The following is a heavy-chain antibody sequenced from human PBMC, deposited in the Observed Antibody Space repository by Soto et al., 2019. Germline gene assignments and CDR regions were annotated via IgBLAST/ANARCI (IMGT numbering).Heavy chain of an antibody. CDR1: GFTFSNAW. V-gene: IGHV3-15*01. J-gene: IGHJ4*02. CDR3: TTDRVWDSGSYSEELLIDY. Sequence: EVQLVESGGGLVQPGGSLRLSCAASGFTFSNAWMSWVRQAPGKGLEWVGRIKSKTDGGTTDYAAPVKGRFTISRDDSKNTLYLQMNSLKTEDTAVYYCTTDRVWDSGSYSEELLIDYWGQGTLVTVSS. CDR2: IKSKTDGGTT. D-gene: IGHD1-26*01.